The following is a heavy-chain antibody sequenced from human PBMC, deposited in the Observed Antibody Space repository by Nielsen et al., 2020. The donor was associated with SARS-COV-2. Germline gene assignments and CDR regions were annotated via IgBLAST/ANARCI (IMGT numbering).Heavy chain of an antibody. Sequence: GESLKISCAASGFTFSSYAMSWVRQAPGKGLEWVAVIWYDGSNKYYADSVKGRFTISRDNSKNTLYLQMNSLRAEDTAVYYCARDGIPTMITFGGDSGDYYFDYWGQGTLVTVSS. CDR1: GFTFSSYA. D-gene: IGHD3-16*01. J-gene: IGHJ4*02. V-gene: IGHV3-33*08. CDR2: IWYDGSNK. CDR3: ARDGIPTMITFGGDSGDYYFDY.